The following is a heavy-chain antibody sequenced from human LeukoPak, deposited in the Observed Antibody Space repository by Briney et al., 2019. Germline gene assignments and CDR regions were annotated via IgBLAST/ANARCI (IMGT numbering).Heavy chain of an antibody. V-gene: IGHV3-33*01. J-gene: IGHJ4*02. D-gene: IGHD5-18*01. CDR3: AREGTAMVLLFDY. CDR1: GFIFSSYG. CDR2: IWYDGSNK. Sequence: GGSLRLSCAASGFIFSSYGMHWVRQAPGKGLEWVAVIWYDGSNKYYADSVKGRFTISRDNSKNTLYLQMNSLRAEDTAVYYCAREGTAMVLLFDYWGQGTLVTVSS.